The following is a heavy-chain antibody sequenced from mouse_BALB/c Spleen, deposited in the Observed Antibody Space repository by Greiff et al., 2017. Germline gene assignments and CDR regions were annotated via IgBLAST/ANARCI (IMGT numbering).Heavy chain of an antibody. D-gene: IGHD2-14*01. CDR1: GYTFTSYW. V-gene: IGHV1-5*01. Sequence: EVQLQQSGTVLARPGASVKMSCKASGYTFTSYWMHWVKQRPGQGLEWIGAIYPGNSDTSYNQKFKGKAKLTAVTSTSTAYMELSSLTNEDSAVYYCTRRYRYDWGNAMDYWGQGTSVTVSS. J-gene: IGHJ4*01. CDR2: IYPGNSDT. CDR3: TRRYRYDWGNAMDY.